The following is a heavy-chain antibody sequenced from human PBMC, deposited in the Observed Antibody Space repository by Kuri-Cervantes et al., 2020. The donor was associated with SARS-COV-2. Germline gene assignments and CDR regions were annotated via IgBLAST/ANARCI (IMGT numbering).Heavy chain of an antibody. Sequence: SETLSLTCAVYGGSFSGYYWSWIRQPPGKGLEWTGEINHSGSTNYNPSLKSRVTISVDTSKNQFSLKLSSVTAADTAVYYCAREWCSGGSCYPNWGQGTLVTISS. CDR2: INHSGST. J-gene: IGHJ4*02. CDR1: GGSFSGYY. V-gene: IGHV4-34*01. D-gene: IGHD2-15*01. CDR3: AREWCSGGSCYPN.